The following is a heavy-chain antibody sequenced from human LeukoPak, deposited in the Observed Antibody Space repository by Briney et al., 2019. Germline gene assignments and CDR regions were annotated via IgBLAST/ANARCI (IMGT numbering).Heavy chain of an antibody. CDR3: ATRPGTVEDY. V-gene: IGHV3-48*04. Sequence: PGGSLRLSCAASGFTFSNAWLNWVRQAPGKGLEWVSYISSSGSTIYYADSVKGRFTISRDNAKNSLYLQMNSLRAEDTAVYYCATRPGTVEDYWGQGTLVTVSS. J-gene: IGHJ4*02. D-gene: IGHD1-1*01. CDR1: GFTFSNAW. CDR2: ISSSGSTI.